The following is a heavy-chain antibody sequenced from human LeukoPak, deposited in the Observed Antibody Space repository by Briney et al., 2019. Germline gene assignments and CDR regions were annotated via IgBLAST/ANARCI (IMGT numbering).Heavy chain of an antibody. CDR3: TKDLGTEYKIFDY. V-gene: IGHV3-30*02. D-gene: IGHD1-7*01. Sequence: TGGSLRLSCAASEFTFSAYAMHWIRQAPGRGLEWVAFVRYGGNIKYYADSVKGRFTISRDNSKNTLYLQMNSLRPEDTAVYYCTKDLGTEYKIFDYWGQGTLVTVSS. CDR1: EFTFSAYA. J-gene: IGHJ4*02. CDR2: VRYGGNIK.